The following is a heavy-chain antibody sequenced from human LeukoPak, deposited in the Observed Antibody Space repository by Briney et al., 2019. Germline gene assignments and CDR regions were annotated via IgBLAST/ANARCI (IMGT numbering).Heavy chain of an antibody. CDR1: GGSFSGYY. CDR3: ASPFIAVAGTRGDY. D-gene: IGHD6-19*01. J-gene: IGHJ4*02. CDR2: INHSGST. V-gene: IGHV4-34*01. Sequence: SETLSLTCAVYGGSFSGYYWSWIRQPPGKGLEWIGEINHSGSTNYNPSLKSRVTISVDTSKNQFSLKLSSVTAADTAVYYCASPFIAVAGTRGDYWGQRTLVTVSS.